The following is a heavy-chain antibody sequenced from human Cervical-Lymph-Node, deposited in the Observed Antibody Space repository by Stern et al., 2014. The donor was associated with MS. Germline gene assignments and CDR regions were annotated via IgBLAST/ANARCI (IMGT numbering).Heavy chain of an antibody. CDR3: ARDDELYGLDY. D-gene: IGHD2/OR15-2a*01. J-gene: IGHJ4*02. CDR2: ISSSSNYI. CDR1: GFMFRTYN. V-gene: IGHV3-21*01. Sequence: VQLVQSGGGLVKPGGSLRLSCAASGFMFRTYNMNWVRQAPGKGLEWISAISSSSNYIYYADSVRGRFTNSRDNAKNSLYLQMNSLRAEDTAVYYCARDDELYGLDYWGQGTLVTVSS.